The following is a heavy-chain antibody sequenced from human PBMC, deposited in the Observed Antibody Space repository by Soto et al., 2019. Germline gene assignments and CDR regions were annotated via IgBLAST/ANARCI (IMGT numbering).Heavy chain of an antibody. CDR3: ARQSGWYGDVFDY. CDR2: MYHTGNT. CDR1: GASISSSSYY. V-gene: IGHV4-39*01. D-gene: IGHD6-19*01. Sequence: QLQLQESGPGLVKPSETLSLTCSVSGASISSSSYYWGWIRQVPGKGLEWIGYMYHTGNTHYNPSLKSRVNILGDTSKNQFSLTLSSVTAADTAVYYCARQSGWYGDVFDYWGQGNLVTVSS. J-gene: IGHJ4*02.